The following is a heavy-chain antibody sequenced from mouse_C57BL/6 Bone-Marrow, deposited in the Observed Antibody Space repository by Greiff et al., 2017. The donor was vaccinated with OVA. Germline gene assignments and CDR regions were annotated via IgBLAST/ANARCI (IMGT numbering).Heavy chain of an antibody. CDR2: ISDGGSYT. Sequence: EVMLVESGGGLVKPGGSLKLSCAASGFTFSSYAMSWVRQTPEKRLEWVATISDGGSYTYYPDNVKGRFTISRDNAKNNLYLQMSHLKSEDTAMYYCARDRYYYGSGDYWGQGTSVTVSS. J-gene: IGHJ4*01. CDR1: GFTFSSYA. V-gene: IGHV5-4*01. D-gene: IGHD1-1*01. CDR3: ARDRYYYGSGDY.